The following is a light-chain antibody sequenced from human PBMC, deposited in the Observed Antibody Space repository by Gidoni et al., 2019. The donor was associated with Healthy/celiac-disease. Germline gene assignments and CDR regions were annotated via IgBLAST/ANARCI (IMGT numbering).Light chain of an antibody. CDR1: KLGDKY. CDR2: QDS. J-gene: IGLJ2*01. V-gene: IGLV3-1*01. Sequence: SYELTQPPSVSVSPGQTASITCSGDKLGDKYACWYQQKPGQSPVLVIYQDSKRPSGIPARFSGSNSGNTATLTISGTQAMDEADYYCQAWDSFSVVFGGGTKLTVL. CDR3: QAWDSFSVV.